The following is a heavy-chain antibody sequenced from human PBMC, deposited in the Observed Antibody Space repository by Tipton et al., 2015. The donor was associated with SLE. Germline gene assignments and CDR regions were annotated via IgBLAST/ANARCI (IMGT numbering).Heavy chain of an antibody. V-gene: IGHV4-39*07. J-gene: IGHJ5*02. CDR2: MYYRGST. Sequence: TLSLTCTISGGSISSSDYYWGWIRQPPGKGLEWIGSMYYRGSTYYNPSLESRVTMSLDTSKNQFSLKLNSVTAADTAVYYCARQRGYNYGLYNWLDPWGQGTLVTVSS. CDR1: GGSISSSDYY. CDR3: ARQRGYNYGLYNWLDP. D-gene: IGHD3/OR15-3a*01.